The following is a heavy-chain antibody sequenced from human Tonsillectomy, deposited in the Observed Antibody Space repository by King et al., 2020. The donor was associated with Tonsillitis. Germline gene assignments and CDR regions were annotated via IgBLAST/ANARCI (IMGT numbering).Heavy chain of an antibody. CDR2: IYYSGNT. CDR3: ARHGRGVVTADC. J-gene: IGHJ4*02. CDR1: GDSITYSSYY. V-gene: IGHV4-39*01. Sequence: LQLQESGPGLVKPSETLSLTCTVSGDSITYSSYYWGWIRQPPGKGLEWIGSIYYSGNTYHNPSLKSRVSISVDTSKNQFSLDLRSVTAADTAVYYCARHGRGVVTADCWGQAPLVTCSS. D-gene: IGHD2-21*02.